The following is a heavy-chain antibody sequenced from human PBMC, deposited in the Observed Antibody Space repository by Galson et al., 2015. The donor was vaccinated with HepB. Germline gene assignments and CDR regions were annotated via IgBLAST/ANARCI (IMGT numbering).Heavy chain of an antibody. CDR1: GYSFTSYW. D-gene: IGHD3-22*01. CDR3: ARTRDYYYDSSGYQDY. V-gene: IGHV5-51*01. Sequence: QSGAEVKKPGESLKISCKGSGYSFTSYWIGWVRQMPGKGLEWMGIIYPGDSDTRYSPSFQGQVTISADKSISTAYLQWSSLKASDTAMYYCARTRDYYYDSSGYQDYWGQGTLVTVSS. J-gene: IGHJ4*02. CDR2: IYPGDSDT.